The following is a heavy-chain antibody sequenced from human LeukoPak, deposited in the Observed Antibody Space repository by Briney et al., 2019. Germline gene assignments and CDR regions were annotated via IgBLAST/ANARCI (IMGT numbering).Heavy chain of an antibody. J-gene: IGHJ4*02. CDR2: INHSGST. D-gene: IGHD3-10*01. CDR1: GGSFSGYF. Sequence: SETLSLTCAVYGGSFSGYFWSWIRQPPGKGLEWIGEINHSGSTNYNPSLKSRVTISLDTSKNQFSLKLSSVTAADPAVYYCARGRPHYVPGSYYNYWGQGTLVTVSS. CDR3: ARGRPHYVPGSYYNY. V-gene: IGHV4-34*01.